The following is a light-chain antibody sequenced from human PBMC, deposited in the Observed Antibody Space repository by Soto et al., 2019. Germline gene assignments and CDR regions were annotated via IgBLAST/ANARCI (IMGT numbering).Light chain of an antibody. CDR1: QSVRTY. V-gene: IGKV3-11*01. CDR3: QQYDGSIS. CDR2: DAS. Sequence: EIVMTQSPATLSVSPGERATLSCRASQSVRTYVAWYQQKAGQAPRLLIYDASNRATGIPARFSGSGSGTDFTLTISRLEPEDFAVYYCQQYDGSISFGGGTKVDTK. J-gene: IGKJ4*01.